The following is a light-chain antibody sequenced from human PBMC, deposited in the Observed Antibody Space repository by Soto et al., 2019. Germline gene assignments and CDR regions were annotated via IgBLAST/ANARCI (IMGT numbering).Light chain of an antibody. CDR2: STN. V-gene: IGLV8-61*01. CDR3: VLYMGSGISV. CDR1: SGSVSTGYY. J-gene: IGLJ2*01. Sequence: QTVVTQEPSFSVSPGGTVTLTCGLSSGSVSTGYYPSWYQQTPGQAPRTLIYSTNTRSSGVHDRFSGSILGNKAALTITGAQADDESDYYCVLYMGSGISVFGGGTKLTVL.